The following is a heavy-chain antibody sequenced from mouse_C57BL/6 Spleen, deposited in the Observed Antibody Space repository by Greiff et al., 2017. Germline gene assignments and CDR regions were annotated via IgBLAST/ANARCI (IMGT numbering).Heavy chain of an antibody. CDR2: ISYDGSN. D-gene: IGHD2-12*01. CDR3: ARAYYKFAMDY. Sequence: EVHLVESGPGLVKPSQSLSLTCSVTGYSITSGYYWNWIRQFPGNKLEWMGYISYDGSNNYNPSLKKLISITRDTSKNQFFLKLNSVTTEDTATYYCARAYYKFAMDYWGKGTSVTVSS. CDR1: GYSITSGYY. J-gene: IGHJ4*01. V-gene: IGHV3-6*01.